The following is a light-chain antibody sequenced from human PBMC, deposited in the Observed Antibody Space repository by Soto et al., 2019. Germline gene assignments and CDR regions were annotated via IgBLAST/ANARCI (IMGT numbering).Light chain of an antibody. J-gene: IGLJ2*01. V-gene: IGLV4-69*01. CDR2: LNSDGSH. Sequence: QSVLTQSPSASASLGASVKLTCTLSSGHSSYAIAWHQQQPEKGPRYLLNLNSDGSHSKGDGVPDRFSGSSSGAERYLTISSLEAEDEADYSCQTSGTGILVFGGGTKVTVL. CDR1: SGHSSYA. CDR3: QTSGTGILV.